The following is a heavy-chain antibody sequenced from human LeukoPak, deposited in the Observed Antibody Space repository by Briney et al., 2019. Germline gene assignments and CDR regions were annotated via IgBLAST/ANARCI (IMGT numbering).Heavy chain of an antibody. CDR1: GGSFSGYY. D-gene: IGHD3-22*01. Sequence: SETLSLTCAVYGGSFSGYYWSWIRQPPGKGLEWIGEINHSGSTNDNPSLKSRVTISVDTSKNQFSLKLSSVTAADTAVYYCARLDYYDSRWAFDIWGQGTMVTVSS. CDR3: ARLDYYDSRWAFDI. CDR2: INHSGST. J-gene: IGHJ3*02. V-gene: IGHV4-34*01.